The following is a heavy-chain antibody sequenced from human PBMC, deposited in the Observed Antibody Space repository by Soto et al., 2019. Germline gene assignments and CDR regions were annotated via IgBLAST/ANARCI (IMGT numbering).Heavy chain of an antibody. CDR1: GYPFAKYG. V-gene: IGHV1-18*04. CDR3: ATSYDSGFDP. Sequence: QLQLVQSGAEVKRPGASVRVSCEASGYPFAKYGISWIRQAPGQGLEWMGWIRPDNGNTEYAQKFQGIVSMPRDTSSNTAYLEVRGLRSDATAMYYCATSYDSGFDPWGQGTLVSVSS. D-gene: IGHD5-12*01. J-gene: IGHJ5*02. CDR2: IRPDNGNT.